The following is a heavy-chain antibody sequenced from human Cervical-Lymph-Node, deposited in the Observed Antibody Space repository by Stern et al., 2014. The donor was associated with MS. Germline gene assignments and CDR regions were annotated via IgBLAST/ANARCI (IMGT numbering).Heavy chain of an antibody. CDR1: GFTFRDYA. J-gene: IGHJ6*02. V-gene: IGHV3-30*04. Sequence: QVHLVESGGGVVQPGGSLRLSCAASGFTFRDYAMPWVRQAPGKGLEWVAATAYNGRNKYDADSVKGRITMSRDNSNNTLYLQMNSLRPEDTALYYCVRPGGDGSNFQDNYYGMDVWGQGTTVTVSS. CDR3: VRPGGDGSNFQDNYYGMDV. CDR2: TAYNGRNK. D-gene: IGHD5-24*01.